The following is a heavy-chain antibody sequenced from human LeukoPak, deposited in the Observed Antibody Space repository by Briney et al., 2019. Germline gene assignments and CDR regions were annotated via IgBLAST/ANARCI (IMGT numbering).Heavy chain of an antibody. CDR2: INPNSGGT. V-gene: IGHV1-2*02. CDR1: GYTFAGYY. D-gene: IGHD6-6*01. J-gene: IGHJ4*02. Sequence: ASVKVSCKASGYTFAGYYMHWVRQAPGQGLEWMRWINPNSGGTNYAQKFQGRVTMTRDTSISTAYMELSRLRSDDTAVYYCYSSSSILDFDYWGQGTLVTVSS. CDR3: YSSSSILDFDY.